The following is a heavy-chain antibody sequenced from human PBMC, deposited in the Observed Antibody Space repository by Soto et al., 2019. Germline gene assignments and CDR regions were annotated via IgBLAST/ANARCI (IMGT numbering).Heavy chain of an antibody. CDR2: MNPNSGNT. CDR3: ARGQVPNHPLAVVPASDYYYYGMDV. V-gene: IGHV1-8*01. CDR1: GYTFTSYD. D-gene: IGHD6-19*01. Sequence: GASVKVSCKASGYTFTSYDIDWVRQATGQGLEWKGWMNPNSGNTGYAQKFQGRVTMTRNTSISTAYMELSSLRSEDTAVYYCARGQVPNHPLAVVPASDYYYYGMDVWGQGTTVTVSS. J-gene: IGHJ6*02.